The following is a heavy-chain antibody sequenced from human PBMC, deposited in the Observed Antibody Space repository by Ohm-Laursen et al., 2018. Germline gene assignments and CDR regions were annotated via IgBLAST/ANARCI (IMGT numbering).Heavy chain of an antibody. CDR3: AKDSRQIVGARGLDAFDI. D-gene: IGHD1-26*01. CDR2: IVGSGGST. J-gene: IGHJ3*02. V-gene: IGHV3-23*01. Sequence: GSLRLSCTASGFTFSSNAMSWVRQAPGKGLEWVSAIVGSGGSTYYADSVKGRFTISRDNSKNTLYLQMNSLRAEDTAVYYCAKDSRQIVGARGLDAFDIWGQGTMVTVSS. CDR1: GFTFSSNA.